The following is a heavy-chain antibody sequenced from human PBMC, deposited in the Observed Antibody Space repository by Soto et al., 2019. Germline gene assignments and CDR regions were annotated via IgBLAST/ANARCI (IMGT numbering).Heavy chain of an antibody. D-gene: IGHD3-22*01. CDR3: ARGYYDSSGYYYFDY. CDR1: GYTFTIYG. Sequence: QVQLVQSGAEVKKPWASVKVSCTDSGYTFTIYGISWVRQAPGQGLEGMGWISAYNGNTNYAQKLQGRVTMTTDTSTSTAYMELRSLRSDDTAVYYCARGYYDSSGYYYFDYWCQGTLVTVSS. CDR2: ISAYNGNT. J-gene: IGHJ4*02. V-gene: IGHV1-18*01.